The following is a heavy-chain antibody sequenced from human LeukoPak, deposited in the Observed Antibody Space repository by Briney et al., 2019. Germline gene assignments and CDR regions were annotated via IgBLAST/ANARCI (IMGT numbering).Heavy chain of an antibody. Sequence: SETLSLTCAVYGGSFSGYYWSWIRQPPGKGLEWIGEINHSGSTNYNPSLKSRVTISVDTSKNQFSLKLSSVTAADTAVYYCARGQKESPHDYWGQGTLVTVSS. CDR2: INHSGST. J-gene: IGHJ4*02. CDR3: ARGQKESPHDY. V-gene: IGHV4-34*01. CDR1: GGSFSGYY.